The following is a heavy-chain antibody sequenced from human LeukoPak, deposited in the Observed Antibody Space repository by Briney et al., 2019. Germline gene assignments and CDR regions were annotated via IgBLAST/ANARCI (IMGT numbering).Heavy chain of an antibody. CDR1: GYTFTGYY. Sequence: ASVQVSCKASGYTFTGYYLHWVRQAPGQGLEWMGWINPNSGGTNYAQKFQGRVTMTRDTSISTAYMEVSSLRSDDTAVYYCGREAYVSGATPSDYWGQGTLVTVSS. V-gene: IGHV1-2*02. CDR2: INPNSGGT. D-gene: IGHD1-26*01. J-gene: IGHJ4*02. CDR3: GREAYVSGATPSDY.